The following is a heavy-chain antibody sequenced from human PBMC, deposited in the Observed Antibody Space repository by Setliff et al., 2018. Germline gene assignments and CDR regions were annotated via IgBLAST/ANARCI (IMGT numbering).Heavy chain of an antibody. V-gene: IGHV4-61*09. CDR2: IYTSEST. D-gene: IGHD6-19*01. J-gene: IGHJ6*03. CDR1: GGSISSGSDY. CDR3: ARAISGWYSAHYYYMDV. Sequence: KSSETLSLTCSVSGGSISSGSDYWTWIRQPAGKGLEWIGHIYTSESTNYNPSLKSRVTISVDTSKDQFSLKLSSVTAADTAVYYCARAISGWYSAHYYYMDVWGKGTTVTVSS.